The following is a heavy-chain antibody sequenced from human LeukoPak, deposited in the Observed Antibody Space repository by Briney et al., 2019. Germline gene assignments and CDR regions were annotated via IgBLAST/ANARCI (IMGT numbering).Heavy chain of an antibody. V-gene: IGHV4-61*08. Sequence: SETLSLTCTVSGGSISSGGYYWSWIRQHPGKGLEWIGYIYYSGSTNYNPSLKSRVTISVDTSKNQFSLKLSSVTAADTAVYYCARHAPTGLYNWFDPWGQGTLVTVSS. CDR2: IYYSGST. J-gene: IGHJ5*02. CDR3: ARHAPTGLYNWFDP. CDR1: GGSISSGGYY. D-gene: IGHD1-1*01.